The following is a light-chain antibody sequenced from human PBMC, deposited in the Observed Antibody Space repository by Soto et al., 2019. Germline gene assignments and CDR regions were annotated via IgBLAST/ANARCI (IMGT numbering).Light chain of an antibody. CDR1: SSDVGGYNY. CDR3: SSYTSSSTYV. V-gene: IGLV2-11*01. J-gene: IGLJ1*01. Sequence: QSALTQPRSVSGSPGQSVTISCTGTSSDVGGYNYVSWYQQHPGKAPKLMIYDVNNRPAGVPDRFSGSKSGNTASLTISGLQAEDEAVYYCSSYTSSSTYVFGTGTKLTVL. CDR2: DVN.